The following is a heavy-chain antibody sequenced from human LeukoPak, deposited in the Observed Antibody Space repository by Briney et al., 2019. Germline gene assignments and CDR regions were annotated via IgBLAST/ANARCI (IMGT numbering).Heavy chain of an antibody. CDR2: IYHSGST. CDR3: ARSHNLYSSGWPDNWFDP. V-gene: IGHV4-38-2*02. J-gene: IGHJ5*02. Sequence: SETLSLTCTVSGYSISSGYYWGWIRQPPGKGLEWIGSIYHSGSTYYNPSLKSRVTISVDTSKNQFSLKLSSVTAADTAVYYCARSHNLYSSGWPDNWFDPWGQGTLVTVSS. CDR1: GYSISSGYY. D-gene: IGHD6-19*01.